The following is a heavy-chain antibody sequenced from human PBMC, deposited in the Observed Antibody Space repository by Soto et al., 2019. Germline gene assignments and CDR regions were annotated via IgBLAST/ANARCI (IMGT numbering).Heavy chain of an antibody. D-gene: IGHD5-18*01. Sequence: AASVKVSCKASGGTFSSYAISWVRQAPGQGLEWMGGIIPIFGTANYAQKFQGRVTITADESTSTAYMEMSSLRSEDTAVYYCARDRYSYGSQFDYWGQGTLVTVSS. CDR2: IIPIFGTA. CDR1: GGTFSSYA. V-gene: IGHV1-69*13. J-gene: IGHJ4*02. CDR3: ARDRYSYGSQFDY.